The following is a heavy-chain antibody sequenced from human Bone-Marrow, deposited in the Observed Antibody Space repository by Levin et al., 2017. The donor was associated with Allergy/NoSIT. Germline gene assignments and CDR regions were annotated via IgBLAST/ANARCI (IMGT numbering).Heavy chain of an antibody. Sequence: GGSLRLSCAASGFTFHNYGMSWVRQAPGKGLERVSSITSYSNYIEYADAVKGRFTISRDNAKSSLYLHMNSLIVEDTAVYYCARGHGDYSSNWFGPWGQGTLVTVSS. CDR2: ITSYSNYI. CDR1: GFTFHNYG. D-gene: IGHD4-17*01. J-gene: IGHJ5*02. CDR3: ARGHGDYSSNWFGP. V-gene: IGHV3-21*01.